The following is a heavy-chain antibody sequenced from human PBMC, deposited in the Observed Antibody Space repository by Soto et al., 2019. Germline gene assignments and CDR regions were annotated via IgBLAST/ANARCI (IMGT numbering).Heavy chain of an antibody. CDR2: ISSSGTTI. CDR3: ARDPSSSSWYVDY. D-gene: IGHD6-13*01. V-gene: IGHV3-11*01. J-gene: IGHJ4*02. Sequence: PWGSLRLSCAASGFTFSDYYMGWIRQAPGKGLEWVSYISSSGTTIYYADSVKGRFTISRDNAKNSLYLQMNSLRVEDTAVYYCARDPSSSSWYVDYWGQGTLVTVSS. CDR1: GFTFSDYY.